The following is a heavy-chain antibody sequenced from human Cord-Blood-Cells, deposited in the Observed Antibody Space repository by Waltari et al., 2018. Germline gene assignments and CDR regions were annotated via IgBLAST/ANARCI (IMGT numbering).Heavy chain of an antibody. CDR1: GGSISSYY. J-gene: IGHJ6*02. CDR3: ARDFLQLGYYGMDV. CDR2: IYYRGST. V-gene: IGHV4-59*01. D-gene: IGHD5-18*01. Sequence: QVQLQESGPGLVKPSETLSLTCTVSGGSISSYYWTWIRQPPGKGLEWIWYIYYRGSTNYNPSLKNRVTISVDTSKNQFSLKLSSVTAADTAVYYCARDFLQLGYYGMDVWGQGTTVTVSS.